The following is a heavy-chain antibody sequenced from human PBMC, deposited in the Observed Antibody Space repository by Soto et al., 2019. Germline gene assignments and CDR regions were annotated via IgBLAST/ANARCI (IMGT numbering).Heavy chain of an antibody. CDR2: ISSGSSNI. CDR1: GFAFRSYN. V-gene: IGHV3-21*01. J-gene: IGHJ4*02. Sequence: GGSLRLSCGASGFAFRSYNMNWVRQAPGKGLEWVASISSGSSNIYYADSVKGRFTISRDNAKNSLYLQMDSLRAEHSAVYYCASTTVVAATFDFWGQGTLVTVSS. CDR3: ASTTVVAATFDF. D-gene: IGHD2-15*01.